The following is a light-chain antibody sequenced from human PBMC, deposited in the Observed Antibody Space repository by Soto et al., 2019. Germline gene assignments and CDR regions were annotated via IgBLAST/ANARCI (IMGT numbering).Light chain of an antibody. CDR1: NTDVGQDKS. Sequence: QSVLTQPASVSGSRGQSITISCVVRNTDVGQDKSVSWYQQGPGKAPKLLIFEVTNRPSGVSSRFSGSRSGNTASLTISGLQPDDEGDYFCVSYTDTDTLVFGTGTKVTLL. CDR2: EVT. CDR3: VSYTDTDTLV. V-gene: IGLV2-14*01. J-gene: IGLJ1*01.